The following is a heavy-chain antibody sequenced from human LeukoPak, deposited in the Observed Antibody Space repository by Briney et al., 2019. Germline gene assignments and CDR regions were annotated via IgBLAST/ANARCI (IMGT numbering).Heavy chain of an antibody. CDR1: GFTFSSYS. V-gene: IGHV3-21*01. J-gene: IGHJ4*02. D-gene: IGHD4-17*01. Sequence: GGSLRLSCAASGFTFSSYSMNWVRQAPGKGLEWVSSISSSSYIYYADSVKGRFTISRDNAKNSLYLQMNSLRAEDTAVYYCARGNPYGDTTRHFDYWGQGTLVTVSS. CDR2: ISSSSYI. CDR3: ARGNPYGDTTRHFDY.